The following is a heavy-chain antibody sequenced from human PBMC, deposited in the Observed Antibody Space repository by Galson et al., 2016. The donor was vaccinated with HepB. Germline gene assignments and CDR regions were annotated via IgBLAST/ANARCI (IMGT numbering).Heavy chain of an antibody. V-gene: IGHV5-51*01. CDR2: IYPGDFDI. Sequence: QSGAEVKKPGESLKISCGGSGYTFDSYWIGWVRQMPGKGLEWMAIIYPGDFDIRYSPSFQGQVTISVDKSISTAYLQWSSLTAPETARYYCARSLTGSYDFWGAIYNDYAMDVWGQGTTVIVS. D-gene: IGHD3-3*01. J-gene: IGHJ6*02. CDR3: ARSLTGSYDFWGAIYNDYAMDV. CDR1: GYTFDSYW.